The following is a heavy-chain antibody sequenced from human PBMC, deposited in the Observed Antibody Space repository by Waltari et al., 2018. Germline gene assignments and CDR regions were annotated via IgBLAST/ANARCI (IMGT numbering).Heavy chain of an antibody. CDR3: ARGIVATILDAFDI. V-gene: IGHV3-7*04. CDR2: IKQDGSEK. CDR1: GFTFSSYW. D-gene: IGHD5-12*01. Sequence: EVQLVESGGGLVQPGGSLRLSCAASGFTFSSYWMSWVRQAPGKGLEWVANIKQDGSEKYYVDSVKGRFTISRDNAKNSLYLQMNSLRAEDTAVYYCARGIVATILDAFDIWGQGTMVTVSS. J-gene: IGHJ3*02.